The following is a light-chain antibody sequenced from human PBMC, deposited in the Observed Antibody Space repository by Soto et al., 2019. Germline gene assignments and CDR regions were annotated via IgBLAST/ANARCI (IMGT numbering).Light chain of an antibody. J-gene: IGLJ1*01. CDR3: SSEAGSGIYV. Sequence: QSVLTQPPSASGSPGQSVTISCTGTSSDVGGYNFVSWYQQHPGKSPKLMIYEVSKRPSGVPDRFSGSKSGNTASLTVSGLQAEDDADYYCSSEAGSGIYVCGTGTKVTVL. CDR1: SSDVGGYNF. CDR2: EVS. V-gene: IGLV2-8*01.